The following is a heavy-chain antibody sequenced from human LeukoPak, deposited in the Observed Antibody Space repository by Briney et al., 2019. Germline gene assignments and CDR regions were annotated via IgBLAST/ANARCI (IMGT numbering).Heavy chain of an antibody. CDR3: ARVRGYSGYDQYYYYGMDV. V-gene: IGHV4-59*01. CDR2: IYYSGST. Sequence: SETLSLTCTVSGGSISSYHWSWIRQPPGKGLEWIGYIYYSGSTNYNPSLKSRVTISVDTSKNQFSLKLSSVTAADTAVYYCARVRGYSGYDQYYYYGMDVWGQGTTVTVSS. D-gene: IGHD5-12*01. J-gene: IGHJ6*02. CDR1: GGSISSYH.